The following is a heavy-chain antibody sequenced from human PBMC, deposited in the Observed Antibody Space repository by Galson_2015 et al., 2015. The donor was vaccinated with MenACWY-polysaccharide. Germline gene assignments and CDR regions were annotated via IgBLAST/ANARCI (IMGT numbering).Heavy chain of an antibody. CDR3: ARGASQVGGLAAWSFDI. Sequence: SLRLSCAASGFTVSANYMSWVRQAPGRGLEWVSIIYVGGSRHYADSVKGRFTISEDNSENTLYLQMNSLRAEDTAVYYCARGASQVGGLAAWSFDIWDPGTMVSVSS. D-gene: IGHD1-26*01. CDR2: IYVGGSR. J-gene: IGHJ3*02. CDR1: GFTVSANY. V-gene: IGHV3-53*01.